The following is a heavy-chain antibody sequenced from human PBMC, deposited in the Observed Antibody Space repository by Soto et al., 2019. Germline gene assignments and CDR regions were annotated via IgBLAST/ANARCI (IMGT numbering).Heavy chain of an antibody. J-gene: IGHJ6*02. CDR1: GFTFSSYG. CDR2: IWYDGSNK. D-gene: IGHD3-3*01. Sequence: LRLSCAASGFTFSSYGMHWVRQAPGKGLEWVAVIWYDGSNKYYADSVKGRFTISRDNSKNTLYLQMNSLRAEDTAVYYCAREALNYDFWSGYYTEGYYYYGMDVWGQGTTVTVSS. V-gene: IGHV3-33*01. CDR3: AREALNYDFWSGYYTEGYYYYGMDV.